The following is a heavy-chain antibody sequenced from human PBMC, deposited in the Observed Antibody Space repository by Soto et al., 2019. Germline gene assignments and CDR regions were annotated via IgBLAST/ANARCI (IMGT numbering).Heavy chain of an antibody. CDR1: AYSFTSYW. J-gene: IGHJ6*02. V-gene: IGHV5-10-1*01. CDR2: IDPSDSYT. D-gene: IGHD2-2*02. CDR3: ARQHVGYCTTTGCYSRYYGMDV. Sequence: PGDSLKISFHSSAYSFTSYWISWVRQMPGKGLEWMGRIDPSDSYTTYSPSFQGHVTISADKSISTAYLQWSSLKASDTAMYCCARQHVGYCTTTGCYSRYYGMDVWGQGTTVTVSS.